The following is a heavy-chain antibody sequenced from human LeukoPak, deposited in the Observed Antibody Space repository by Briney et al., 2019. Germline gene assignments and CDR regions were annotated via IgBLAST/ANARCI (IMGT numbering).Heavy chain of an antibody. V-gene: IGHV4-39*01. CDR2: IYYSGST. J-gene: IGHJ4*02. CDR1: GGSISSSSYY. D-gene: IGHD6-19*01. CDR3: ASSVAGTEDFDY. Sequence: PSETLSLTCTVSGGSISSSSYYWGWIRQPPGKGLEWIGSIYYSGSTYYNPSLKSRVTISVDTSKNQFSLKLSSVTAADTAVYYCASSVAGTEDFDYWGQGTLVTVSS.